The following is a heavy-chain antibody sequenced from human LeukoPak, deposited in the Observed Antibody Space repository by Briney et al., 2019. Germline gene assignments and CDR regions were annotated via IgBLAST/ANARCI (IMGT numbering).Heavy chain of an antibody. J-gene: IGHJ4*02. CDR2: ISWNSGSI. Sequence: GGSLRLSCAASGFTFHQYAIHWVRQVPGKGLEWVSGISWNSGSIGYADSVKGRFTISKDSAKNSVYPQMNSLRPEDTALYYCAKDKAPLYSGYDWDLDFWGQGTLVTVSS. CDR3: AKDKAPLYSGYDWDLDF. CDR1: GFTFHQYA. D-gene: IGHD5-12*01. V-gene: IGHV3-9*01.